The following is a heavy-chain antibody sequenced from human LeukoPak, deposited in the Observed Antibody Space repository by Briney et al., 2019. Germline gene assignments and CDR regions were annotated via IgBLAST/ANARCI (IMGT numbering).Heavy chain of an antibody. Sequence: GGSLRLSCAASGFTVNSNYMNWLRQAPGKGLEGVSGIYSCVSTYYADSVKGRFTISSANSNQPLYLQINSLSAEDRAVYYCARELRIVDTTMLSYYYYYYMDVWGKGTTVTVSS. CDR1: GFTVNSNY. D-gene: IGHD5-18*01. J-gene: IGHJ6*03. CDR2: IYSCVST. CDR3: ARELRIVDTTMLSYYYYYYMDV. V-gene: IGHV3-53*01.